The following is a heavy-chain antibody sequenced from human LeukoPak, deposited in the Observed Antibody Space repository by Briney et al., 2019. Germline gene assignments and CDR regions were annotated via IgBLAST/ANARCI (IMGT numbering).Heavy chain of an antibody. V-gene: IGHV3-23*01. CDR2: ISNGGGAT. CDR3: AKDIQGSY. J-gene: IGHJ4*02. D-gene: IGHD2-21*01. Sequence: GGSLRLSCAASGFTFSSYAMSWVRQAPGKGLEWVSGISNGGGATYYADSVKGRFTISRDNSKNTLFLQMNSLRAEDTAVYYCAKDIQGSYWGQGTLVTVSS. CDR1: GFTFSSYA.